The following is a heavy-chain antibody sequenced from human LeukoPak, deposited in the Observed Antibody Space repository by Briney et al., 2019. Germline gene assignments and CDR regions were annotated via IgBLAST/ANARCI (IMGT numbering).Heavy chain of an antibody. D-gene: IGHD3-10*01. CDR2: LYYSGST. CDR1: GGSISSYY. CDR3: AREVDGSGSYSKDNWFDP. J-gene: IGHJ5*02. Sequence: PSETLSLTCSVSGGSISSYYWSWIPPPPGKGLEWIGYLYYSGSTNYNTSLKSRATISVDTTKNQFSLKLSTVTAADTAMYYCAREVDGSGSYSKDNWFDPWGQGTLVTVSS. V-gene: IGHV4-59*01.